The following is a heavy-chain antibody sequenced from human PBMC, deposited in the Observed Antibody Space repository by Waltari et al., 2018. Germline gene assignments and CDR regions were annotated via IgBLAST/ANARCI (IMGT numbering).Heavy chain of an antibody. CDR2: INHRGRT. Sequence: QVQLQQWGAGLLKPSETLSLTCAVYGGSFSGYYWSWIRQPPGKGLEWIGEINHRGRTTYNPSLKSRVTIAVDTSKNQFSLKLSSVTAADTAVYYCARSTVTVVVPAAMRRAFDIWGQGTMVTVSS. D-gene: IGHD2-2*01. V-gene: IGHV4-34*01. J-gene: IGHJ3*02. CDR1: GGSFSGYY. CDR3: ARSTVTVVVPAAMRRAFDI.